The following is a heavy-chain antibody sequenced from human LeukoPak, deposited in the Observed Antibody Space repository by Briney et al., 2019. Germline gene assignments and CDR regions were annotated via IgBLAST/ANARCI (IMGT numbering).Heavy chain of an antibody. V-gene: IGHV3-33*06. J-gene: IGHJ3*02. CDR3: AKARGALGAFDI. Sequence: VGSLRLSCAASGFTFSSYGMHWVRQAPGKGLEWVAVIWYDGSNKYYADSVKGRFTISRDNSKNTLYLQMNSLRAEDTAVYYCAKARGALGAFDIWGQGTMVTVSS. CDR1: GFTFSSYG. CDR2: IWYDGSNK. D-gene: IGHD3-10*01.